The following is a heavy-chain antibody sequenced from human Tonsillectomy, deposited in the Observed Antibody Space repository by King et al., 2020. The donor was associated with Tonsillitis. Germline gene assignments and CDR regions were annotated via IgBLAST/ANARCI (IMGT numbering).Heavy chain of an antibody. CDR2: IGAGGDT. CDR1: EFTFSSYG. D-gene: IGHD3-10*01. Sequence: QLVQSGGGLVQPGGSLRLSCAASEFTFSSYGMHWVRQVTGKGLEWVSAIGAGGDTYYVDSVKGRFTISRENAKSSLFLQMNSLTAGDTAVYYCARSLVTSAAKYAYDMWGQGTMVIVSS. J-gene: IGHJ3*02. CDR3: ARSLVTSAAKYAYDM. V-gene: IGHV3-13*01.